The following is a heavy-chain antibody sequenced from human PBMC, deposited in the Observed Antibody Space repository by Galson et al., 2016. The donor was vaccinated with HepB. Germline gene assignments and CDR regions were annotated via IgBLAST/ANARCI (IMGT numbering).Heavy chain of an antibody. Sequence: SLRLSCAVSGFTVSSNYMSWVRQAPGKGLEWVSVFYSGGSTYYADSVKGRFTISRDNSKNTLYLQMNNLRAEDTAMYYCARDRGVGYSYGAYDYWGQGTLITVSS. CDR1: GFTVSSNY. J-gene: IGHJ4*02. CDR3: ARDRGVGYSYGAYDY. V-gene: IGHV3-53*01. D-gene: IGHD5-18*01. CDR2: FYSGGST.